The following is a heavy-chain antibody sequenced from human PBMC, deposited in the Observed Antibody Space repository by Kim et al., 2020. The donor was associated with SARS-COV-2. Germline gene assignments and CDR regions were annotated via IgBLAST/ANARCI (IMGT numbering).Heavy chain of an antibody. D-gene: IGHD3-9*01. CDR2: ISYDGSNK. CDR1: GFTFSSYG. J-gene: IGHJ1*01. Sequence: GGSLRLSCAASGFTFSSYGMHWVRQAPGKGLEWVAVISYDGSNKYYADSVKGRFTISRDNSKNTLNLQMNSLRAEDTAVYYCASEYDYDISTDYWSHWG. V-gene: IGHV3-30*03. CDR3: ASEYDYDISTDYWSH.